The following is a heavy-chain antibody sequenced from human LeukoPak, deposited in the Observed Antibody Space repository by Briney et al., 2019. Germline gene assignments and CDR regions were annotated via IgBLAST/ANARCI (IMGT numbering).Heavy chain of an antibody. J-gene: IGHJ6*02. CDR3: ARDRLRVGATWHYYYGMDV. V-gene: IGHV1-2*02. Sequence: ASVKVSCKASGYTFTGYYMHWVRQAPGQGLEWMGWINPNSGGTNYAQKFQGRVTMTRDTSISTAYMELSRLRSDDTPVYYCARDRLRVGATWHYYYGMDVWGQGTTVTVSS. CDR2: INPNSGGT. D-gene: IGHD1-26*01. CDR1: GYTFTGYY.